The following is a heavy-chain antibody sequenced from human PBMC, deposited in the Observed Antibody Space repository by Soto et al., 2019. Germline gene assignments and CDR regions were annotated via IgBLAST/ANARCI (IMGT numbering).Heavy chain of an antibody. CDR2: ISGSGGST. D-gene: IGHD5-12*01. Sequence: HPGGSLRLSCAASGFTFSSYAMSWVRQAPGKGLEWDSAISGSGGSTYYADTVKGRFTISRDNSKNTQYLQMNSLRAEDTDFFYCAKGGYSGYENNWFDPWGQVTLVTVSS. CDR3: AKGGYSGYENNWFDP. J-gene: IGHJ5*02. V-gene: IGHV3-23*01. CDR1: GFTFSSYA.